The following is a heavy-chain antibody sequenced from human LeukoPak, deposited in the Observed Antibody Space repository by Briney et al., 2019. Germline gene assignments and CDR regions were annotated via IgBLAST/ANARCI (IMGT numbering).Heavy chain of an antibody. CDR1: GYTFTRYA. J-gene: IGHJ4*02. V-gene: IGHV1-18*01. CDR2: ISTYNGDT. D-gene: IGHD1-1*01. Sequence: ASVKVSCKTSGYTFTRYAITWVRQAPGQGLEWMGWISTYNGDTNYAQNLQGRVTLTTDTSTGTAYMELRSLRSDDTAVYYCARALDTTVLLGAYWGQGTLVTVSS. CDR3: ARALDTTVLLGAY.